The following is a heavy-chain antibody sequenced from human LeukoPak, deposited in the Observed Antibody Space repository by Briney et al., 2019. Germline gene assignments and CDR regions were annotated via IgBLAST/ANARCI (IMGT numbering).Heavy chain of an antibody. CDR2: IWYDGSNK. V-gene: IGHV3-33*08. J-gene: IGHJ4*02. CDR3: ARLGQGYYYDSSGYFDY. CDR1: GFTFSSYG. Sequence: GGSLRLSCAASGFTFSSYGMHWVRQAPGKGLEWVAVIWYDGSNKYYADSVKGRFTISRDNSKNTLYLQMNSLRAEDTAVYYCARLGQGYYYDSSGYFDYWGQGALVTVSS. D-gene: IGHD3-22*01.